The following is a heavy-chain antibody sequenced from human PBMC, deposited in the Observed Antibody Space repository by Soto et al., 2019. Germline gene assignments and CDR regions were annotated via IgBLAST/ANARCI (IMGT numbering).Heavy chain of an antibody. CDR2: IYYSGST. Sequence: SETLSLTCTVSGGSLSSYYWSWIRQPPGKGLEWIGYIYYSGSTNYNPSLKSRVTISVDTSKNQFSLKLSSVTAADTAVYYCARVRQLRNWFDPWGQGTLVTVSS. CDR3: ARVRQLRNWFDP. V-gene: IGHV4-59*01. D-gene: IGHD6-6*01. CDR1: GGSLSSYY. J-gene: IGHJ5*02.